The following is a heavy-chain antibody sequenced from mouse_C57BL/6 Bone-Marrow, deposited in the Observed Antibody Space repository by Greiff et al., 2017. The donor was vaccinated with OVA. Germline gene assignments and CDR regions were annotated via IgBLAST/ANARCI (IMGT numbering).Heavy chain of an antibody. CDR2: IYPRSGNT. Sequence: QVHVKQSGAELARPGASVTLTCKASGYTFTSSGISWVQQRTGQGLEWIGEIYPRSGNTYYNEKFKGKATLTADKSSSTAYMELRSLTSEDSAVYYCARWWLLFYAMDYWGQGTSVTVSS. D-gene: IGHD2-3*01. CDR3: ARWWLLFYAMDY. J-gene: IGHJ4*01. V-gene: IGHV1-81*01. CDR1: GYTFTSSG.